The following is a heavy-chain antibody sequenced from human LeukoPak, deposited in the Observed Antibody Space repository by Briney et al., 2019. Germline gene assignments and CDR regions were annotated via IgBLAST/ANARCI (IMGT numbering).Heavy chain of an antibody. V-gene: IGHV1-18*01. CDR2: ISAYNGNT. D-gene: IGHD3-9*01. Sequence: ASVKVSCKASGGTFSSYAISWVRQAPGQGLEWMGWISAYNGNTNYAQKLQGRVTMTTDTSTSTAYMELRSLRSDDTAVYYCARDRRPYYDILTGFDYWGQGTLVTVSS. CDR3: ARDRRPYYDILTGFDY. CDR1: GGTFSSYA. J-gene: IGHJ4*02.